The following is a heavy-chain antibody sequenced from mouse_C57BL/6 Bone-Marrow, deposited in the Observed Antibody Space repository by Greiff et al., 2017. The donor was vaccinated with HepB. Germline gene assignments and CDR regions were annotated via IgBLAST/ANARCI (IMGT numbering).Heavy chain of an antibody. D-gene: IGHD1-1*01. CDR3: VKAPIYYYGFAY. Sequence: EVQVVESGGGLVQPGASLRLSCAASGFTFTDYYMSWVRQPPGKAPEWLALIRNKANGYTTEYTASVKGRFTISRDNSQNILYLQLNTLRAEDSATYYCVKAPIYYYGFAYWGQGTLVTVSA. CDR2: IRNKANGYTT. V-gene: IGHV7-4*01. J-gene: IGHJ3*01. CDR1: GFTFTDYY.